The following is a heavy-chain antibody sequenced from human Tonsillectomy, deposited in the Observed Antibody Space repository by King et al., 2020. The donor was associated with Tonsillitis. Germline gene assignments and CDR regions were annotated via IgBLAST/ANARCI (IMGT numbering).Heavy chain of an antibody. J-gene: IGHJ4*02. CDR2: ISPSGGST. D-gene: IGHD1-26*01. V-gene: IGHV1-46*01. Sequence: QLVQSGAEVKKPGASVKVSCKASGYTFTSYYMHWVRQAPGQGLEWMGIISPSGGSTTYAQKFQGRVTMTRDTSTSTVYMELSSLRSEDTTVYYCAREGVGCTSYYFDFWGQGTLVTVSS. CDR1: GYTFTSYY. CDR3: AREGVGCTSYYFDF.